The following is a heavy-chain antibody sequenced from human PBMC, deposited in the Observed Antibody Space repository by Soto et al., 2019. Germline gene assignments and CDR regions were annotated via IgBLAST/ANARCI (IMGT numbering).Heavy chain of an antibody. Sequence: QVQLVQSGAEEKKPGASVKVSCKASGYTFTSYAMHWVRQAPGQRLEWMGWINAGNGNTKYSQKFQGRVTITRDTSASTAYMELSSLRSEETAVYFCARWTGTTSAFACGGQGTLATVSS. V-gene: IGHV1-3*05. D-gene: IGHD1-1*01. J-gene: IGHJ1*01. CDR3: ARWTGTTSAFAC. CDR2: INAGNGNT. CDR1: GYTFTSYA.